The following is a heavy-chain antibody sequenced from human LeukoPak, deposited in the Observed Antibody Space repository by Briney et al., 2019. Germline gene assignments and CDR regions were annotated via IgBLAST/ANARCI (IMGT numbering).Heavy chain of an antibody. CDR1: GFTFRSFA. V-gene: IGHV3-30*04. D-gene: IGHD3-10*01. J-gene: IGHJ6*02. CDR3: ARSKGFGDLLHYFYYYAMDV. Sequence: QPGRSLRLSCAASGFTFRSFAMHWVRQAPGKGLEWVAVISYDGHNKYYGDSVKGRFTITRDNAKNTLYLQMNSLRAEDTAAYYCARSKGFGDLLHYFYYYAMDVWGQGTPVTVSS. CDR2: ISYDGHNK.